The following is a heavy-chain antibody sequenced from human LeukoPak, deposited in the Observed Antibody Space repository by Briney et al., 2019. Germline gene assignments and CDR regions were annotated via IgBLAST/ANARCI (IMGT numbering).Heavy chain of an antibody. J-gene: IGHJ4*02. D-gene: IGHD3-10*01. Sequence: GGSLRLPCAASGFTFSSYSMNWVRQAPGKGLEWVSSISSSSSYIYYADSVKGRFTISRDNSRSTLYLQMNSLRPEDTAIYYCAREGYYGSGSPPSLYFDYWGQGTLVTVSS. V-gene: IGHV3-21*01. CDR2: ISSSSSYI. CDR1: GFTFSSYS. CDR3: AREGYYGSGSPPSLYFDY.